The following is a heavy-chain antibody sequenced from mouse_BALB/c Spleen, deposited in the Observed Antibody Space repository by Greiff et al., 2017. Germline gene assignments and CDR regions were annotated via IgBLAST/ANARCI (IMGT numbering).Heavy chain of an antibody. V-gene: IGHV1-9*01. Sequence: QVQLQQSGAELMKPGASVKISCKATGYTFSSYWIEWVKQRPGHGLEWIGEILPGSGSTNYNEKFKGKATFTADTSSNTAYMQLSSLTSEDSAVYYCARNYRYGALYAMDYWGQGTSVTVSS. CDR2: ILPGSGST. CDR1: GYTFSSYW. D-gene: IGHD2-14*01. J-gene: IGHJ4*01. CDR3: ARNYRYGALYAMDY.